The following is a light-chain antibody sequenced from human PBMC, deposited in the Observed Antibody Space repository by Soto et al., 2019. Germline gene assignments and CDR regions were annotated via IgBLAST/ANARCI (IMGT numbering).Light chain of an antibody. V-gene: IGLV2-14*03. J-gene: IGLJ2*01. CDR3: TSWTTSTTMI. Sequence: QAVVTQPASVSRSPGQSITISCTGTSSDIGAYNFVSWYQQHPGKAPKLMLYDVNIRPSGVSNRFSGSKSGNTASLTISGLQAEDEADYYCTSWTTSTTMIFGGGTKVTVL. CDR2: DVN. CDR1: SSDIGAYNF.